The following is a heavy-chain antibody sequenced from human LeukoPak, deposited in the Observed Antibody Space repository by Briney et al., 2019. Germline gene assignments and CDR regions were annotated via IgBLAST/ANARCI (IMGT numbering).Heavy chain of an antibody. J-gene: IGHJ3*02. CDR1: GFTFSAIS. Sequence: GGPLRSSGAASGFTFSAISLTWVGRAPGKGLGGVSYFSVSISTIYYADSVKGRFTISRDNAKNSLYLQMNSLRAEDTAVYYCARELAVVVPAAIGRDAFDIWGQGTMVTVSS. V-gene: IGHV3-48*01. D-gene: IGHD2-2*02. CDR2: FSVSISTI. CDR3: ARELAVVVPAAIGRDAFDI.